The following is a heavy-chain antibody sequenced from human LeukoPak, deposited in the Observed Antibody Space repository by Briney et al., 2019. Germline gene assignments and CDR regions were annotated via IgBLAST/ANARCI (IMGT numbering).Heavy chain of an antibody. D-gene: IGHD3-9*01. CDR3: AKALLRYPSDV. V-gene: IGHV3-23*01. CDR2: ISGSGVST. CDR1: GFTFRTSG. J-gene: IGHJ6*04. Sequence: GGSLRLSCAASGFTFRTSGMSWVRQAPGKGLEWVSAISGSGVSTYYADSVKGRFTISRDNSKNTLYLQMNSLRAEDTAVYYCAKALLRYPSDVWGKGTTVTISS.